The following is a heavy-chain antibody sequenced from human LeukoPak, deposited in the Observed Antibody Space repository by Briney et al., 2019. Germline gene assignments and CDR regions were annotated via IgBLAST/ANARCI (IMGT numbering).Heavy chain of an antibody. CDR3: ARHPSYGYPNDAFDI. CDR2: IYPGDSDT. CDR1: GYSFTSYW. J-gene: IGHJ3*02. Sequence: GESLKISCKGSGYSFTSYWIGWVRQMPGKGLEWMGIIYPGDSDTRYSPSFQGQVTISADKSISTAYLQWSSLKASDTAMYYCARHPSYGYPNDAFDIWGQGTMVTVSS. V-gene: IGHV5-51*01. D-gene: IGHD5-18*01.